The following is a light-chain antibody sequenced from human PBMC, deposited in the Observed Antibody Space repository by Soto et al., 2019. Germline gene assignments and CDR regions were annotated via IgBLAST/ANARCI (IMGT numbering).Light chain of an antibody. CDR1: SSNIGAGYD. V-gene: IGLV1-40*01. J-gene: IGLJ2*01. CDR3: QSYDSSLSGVV. CDR2: VNS. Sequence: QAVVTQPPSVSGAPGQRVTISCTGSSSNIGAGYDVHWYQQLPGTAPKLLIYVNSNRPSGVPDRFSGSKSGTSASLAITGLRAEDEADYYCQSYDSSLSGVVFGGGTKLTVL.